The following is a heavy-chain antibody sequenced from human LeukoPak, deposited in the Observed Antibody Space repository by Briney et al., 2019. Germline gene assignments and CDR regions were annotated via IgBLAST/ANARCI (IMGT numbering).Heavy chain of an antibody. CDR1: GFSVRNYV. J-gene: IGHJ3*02. D-gene: IGHD6-6*01. CDR2: IRFDENDM. CDR3: AKESSAFDI. V-gene: IGHV3-30*02. Sequence: PGGSLRLSCAVSGFSVRNYVIHWVRQAPGKGLEWVALIRFDENDMYYADFVRGRFTISRDNSKNTVYLQMNSLQVEDTAVYYCAKESSAFDIWGQGTRVTVSS.